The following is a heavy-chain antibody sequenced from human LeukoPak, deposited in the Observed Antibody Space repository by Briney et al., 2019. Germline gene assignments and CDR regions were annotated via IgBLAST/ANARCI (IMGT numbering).Heavy chain of an antibody. CDR2: ISTYKGDT. CDR3: ARVSSGHDDY. CDR1: GYSFINIY. V-gene: IGHV1-18*04. Sequence: GASVKVSCKASGYSFINIYMSWVRQAPGQGLEWMGWISTYKGDTNYAQKFQGRVTMTTDTSTSTAYMELRSLTFDDTGVYYCARVSSGHDDYWGQGTLVTVSA. D-gene: IGHD2-15*01. J-gene: IGHJ4*02.